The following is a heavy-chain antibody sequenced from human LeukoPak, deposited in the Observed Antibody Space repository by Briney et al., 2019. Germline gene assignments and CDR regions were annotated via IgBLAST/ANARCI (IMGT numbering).Heavy chain of an antibody. CDR1: GGSFSAYY. CDR3: APSGGSTAADDAFDI. J-gene: IGHJ3*02. Sequence: PSETLSLTCAVYGGSFSAYYWSRIRQPPGKGLEWIGEINHSGSTNYNPSLKSRVTVSVDTSKNQFSLKLSSVTAADTAVYYCAPSGGSTAADDAFDIWGHGTMVTVSS. CDR2: INHSGST. V-gene: IGHV4-34*01. D-gene: IGHD6-25*01.